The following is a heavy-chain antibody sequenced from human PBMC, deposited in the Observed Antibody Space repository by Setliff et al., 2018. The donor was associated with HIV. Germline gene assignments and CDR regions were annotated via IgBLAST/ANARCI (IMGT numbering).Heavy chain of an antibody. V-gene: IGHV4-61*01. CDR3: ARDDSGGYYSLDY. CDR2: IFYSGST. D-gene: IGHD3-22*01. J-gene: IGHJ4*02. Sequence: NPSETLSLTCTVSGGSVSTGNYYWNWIRLPPGKGLEWIGYIFYSGSTNYNPSLKSRVTMSVDTSKNQFSLKLSSVTAADTAVYYCARDDSGGYYSLDYWGQGTLVTVSS. CDR1: GGSVSTGNYY.